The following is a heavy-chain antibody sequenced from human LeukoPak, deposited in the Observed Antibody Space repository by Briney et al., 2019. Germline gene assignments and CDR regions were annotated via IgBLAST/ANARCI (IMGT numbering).Heavy chain of an antibody. Sequence: ASVKVSCKASGYTFTGYYMHWVRQAPGQGLEWMGWINPNSGGTNYAQKFQGRVTMTRDTSISTAYMELSRLRSDDTAVYYSARVRYYYDSSGYDYWGQGTLVTVSS. CDR1: GYTFTGYY. CDR3: ARVRYYYDSSGYDY. CDR2: INPNSGGT. J-gene: IGHJ4*02. D-gene: IGHD3-22*01. V-gene: IGHV1-2*02.